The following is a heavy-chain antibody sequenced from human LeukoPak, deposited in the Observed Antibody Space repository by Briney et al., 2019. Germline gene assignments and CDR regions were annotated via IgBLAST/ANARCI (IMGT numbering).Heavy chain of an antibody. CDR3: TTDLPRSTSCSHDY. CDR2: IKRDIDGGTT. V-gene: IGHV3-15*01. Sequence: GGSLRLSCAASGFTFSNSWMLWVRQAPGRGLEWAGRIKRDIDGGTTDYAAPVKGRFTITREDSENTLYLQMNSLKTEDTAVYYCTTDLPRSTSCSHDYWGQGTQVTVSS. CDR1: GFTFSNSW. J-gene: IGHJ4*02. D-gene: IGHD2/OR15-2a*01.